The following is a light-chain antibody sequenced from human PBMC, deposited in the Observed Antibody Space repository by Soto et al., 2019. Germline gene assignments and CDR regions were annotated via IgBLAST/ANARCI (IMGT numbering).Light chain of an antibody. CDR3: QQRNTWPPIT. CDR1: QSVSSY. V-gene: IGKV3-15*01. Sequence: EIVMTQSPATLSVSPGERVTLSCRASQSVSSYLAWYQQKPGQPPRLLIYDASTRATGIPARFSGSGSGTEFTLTVTSLQSEDFALYYCQQRNTWPPITFGQGTRLEIK. CDR2: DAS. J-gene: IGKJ5*01.